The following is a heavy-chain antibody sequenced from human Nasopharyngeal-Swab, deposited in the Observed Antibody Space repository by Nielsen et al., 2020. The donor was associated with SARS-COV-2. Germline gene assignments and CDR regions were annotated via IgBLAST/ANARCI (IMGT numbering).Heavy chain of an antibody. J-gene: IGHJ4*02. D-gene: IGHD3-22*01. Sequence: RRGVVWVSVIWYDGSNKYYADSVKGRFTISRDNSKNTLYLQMNSLRAEDTAVYYCARDGGDYYDSSGYYPPFDYWGQGTLVTVSS. CDR3: ARDGGDYYDSSGYYPPFDY. V-gene: IGHV3-33*01. CDR2: IWYDGSNK.